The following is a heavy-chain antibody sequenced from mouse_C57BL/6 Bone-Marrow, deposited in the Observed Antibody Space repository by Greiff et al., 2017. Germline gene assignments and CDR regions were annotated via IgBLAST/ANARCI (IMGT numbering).Heavy chain of an antibody. CDR1: GYSFTGYY. CDR3: ASCDYGAY. CDR2: INPSTGGT. Sequence: VQLQQSGPELVKPGASVKISCKASGYSFTGYYMNWVKQSPEKSLEWIGEINPSTGGTTYNQKFKAKATLTVDKSSSTAYMQLKSLTSEDSAVYYCASCDYGAYWGQGTLVTVSA. J-gene: IGHJ3*01. D-gene: IGHD2-4*01. V-gene: IGHV1-42*01.